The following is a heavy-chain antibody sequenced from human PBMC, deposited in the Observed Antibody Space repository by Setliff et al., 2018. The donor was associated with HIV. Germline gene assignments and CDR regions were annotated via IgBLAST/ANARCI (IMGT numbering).Heavy chain of an antibody. J-gene: IGHJ6*03. CDR1: GGSFSSYH. CDR3: ARVGASGVPSTMDYYYYMDV. D-gene: IGHD3-10*01. Sequence: PSETLSLTCTVSGGSFSSYHWSWIRHRAGKGLEWIGHIYASGRTKYNPSLESRVTMSVDTSRTQFSLKLRSVTAADTAVYYCARVGASGVPSTMDYYYYMDVWGKGTTVTVSS. V-gene: IGHV4-4*07. CDR2: IYASGRT.